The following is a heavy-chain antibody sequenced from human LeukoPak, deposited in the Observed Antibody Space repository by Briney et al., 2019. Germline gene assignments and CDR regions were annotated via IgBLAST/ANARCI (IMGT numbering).Heavy chain of an antibody. V-gene: IGHV3-66*01. D-gene: IGHD2-8*01. Sequence: SGGSLRLSCAASGSTVSSNYMSWVRQAPGKGLEWVSVIYSGGSTYYADSVKGRFTISRDNSKNTLYLQMNSLRAEDTAVYYCARDLGYCTNGVCPGVRSDYWGQGTLVTVSS. J-gene: IGHJ4*02. CDR2: IYSGGST. CDR3: ARDLGYCTNGVCPGVRSDY. CDR1: GSTVSSNY.